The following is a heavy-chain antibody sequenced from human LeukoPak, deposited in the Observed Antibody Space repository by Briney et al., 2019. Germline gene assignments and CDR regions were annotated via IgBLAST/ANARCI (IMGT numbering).Heavy chain of an antibody. J-gene: IGHJ4*02. D-gene: IGHD3-22*01. CDR3: ANSLSDSSGYYSPFYFDY. CDR2: ISGSGGST. CDR1: GFTFSSYA. Sequence: GGSLRLSCAASGFTFSSYAMSWVRQAPGKGLEWVSAISGSGGSTYYADSVKGRFTISRDNSKNTLYLQMNSLRAEDTAVYYCANSLSDSSGYYSPFYFDYWGQGTLVTVSS. V-gene: IGHV3-23*01.